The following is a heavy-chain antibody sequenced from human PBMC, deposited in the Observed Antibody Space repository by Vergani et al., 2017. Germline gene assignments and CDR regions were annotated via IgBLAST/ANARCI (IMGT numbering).Heavy chain of an antibody. CDR2: ISCNSGSI. D-gene: IGHD3-3*01. CDR1: GFTFDDFA. CDR3: AKARRGRFLECLVYYMDV. J-gene: IGHJ6*03. Sequence: EVQLVESGGGLEKPGRSLGLSFQAFGFTFDDFAFHLVRQDQGTGPEGVSGISCNSGSIGYAASVKGRFTISRDNAKNSLYLQMNRLRAEDTALDYCAKARRGRFLECLVYYMDVWGKGTTVTVSS. V-gene: IGHV3-9*01.